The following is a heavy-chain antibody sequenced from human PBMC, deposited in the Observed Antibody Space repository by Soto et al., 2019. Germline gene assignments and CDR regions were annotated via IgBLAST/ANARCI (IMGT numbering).Heavy chain of an antibody. V-gene: IGHV1-18*04. CDR1: GYTFSNYG. CDR2: ISAYNGNT. CDR3: ARDLLEATQYYRAREAF. D-gene: IGHD3-10*01. Sequence: QVQLVQSGAEVKKPGASVNVCCEASGYTFSNYGISWVRQAPGQGLERMGWISAYNGNTNSAQKLQGRVTMTTDTSTSTVYSELRSLRSDDTAVYFGARDLLEATQYYRAREAFWGQGSLLMDSS. J-gene: IGHJ4*02.